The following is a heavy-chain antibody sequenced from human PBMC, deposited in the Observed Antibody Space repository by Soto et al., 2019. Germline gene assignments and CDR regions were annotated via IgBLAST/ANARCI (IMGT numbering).Heavy chain of an antibody. J-gene: IGHJ4*02. V-gene: IGHV3-30*18. CDR3: AKDLYYYDSSGYPFDY. CDR1: GFTFSSYT. Sequence: GGSLRLSCAASGFTFSSYTMAWVRQAPGKGLEWVAVITYGGSNKYYADSVQGRFTISRDNSKNTLYLQMNSLRAEDTAVYYCAKDLYYYDSSGYPFDYWGQGTLVTVSS. CDR2: ITYGGSNK. D-gene: IGHD3-22*01.